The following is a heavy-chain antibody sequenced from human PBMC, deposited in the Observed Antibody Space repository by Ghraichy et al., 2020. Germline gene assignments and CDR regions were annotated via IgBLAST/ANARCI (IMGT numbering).Heavy chain of an antibody. Sequence: SGPTLVKPTQTLTLTCTFSGFSLSTSGMCVSWIRQPPGKALEWLALIDWDDDKYYSTSLKTRLTISKDTSKNQVVLTMTNMDPVDTATYYCARILCSSGTDDAFDIWGQGTMVTVSS. CDR2: IDWDDDK. V-gene: IGHV2-70*01. CDR1: GFSLSTSGMC. J-gene: IGHJ3*02. CDR3: ARILCSSGTDDAFDI. D-gene: IGHD3-22*01.